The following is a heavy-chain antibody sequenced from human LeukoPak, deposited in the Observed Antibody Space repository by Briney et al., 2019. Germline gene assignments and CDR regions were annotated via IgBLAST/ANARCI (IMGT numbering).Heavy chain of an antibody. Sequence: SETLSLTCTVSGGSISSGGYYWSRIRQHPGKGLEWIGYIYYSGSTYYNPSLKSRVIISVDTSKNQFSLKLSSVTAADTAVYYCARVAGQPDYFDYWGQGTLVTVSS. CDR1: GGSISSGGYY. V-gene: IGHV4-31*03. CDR3: ARVAGQPDYFDY. D-gene: IGHD2-21*01. J-gene: IGHJ4*02. CDR2: IYYSGST.